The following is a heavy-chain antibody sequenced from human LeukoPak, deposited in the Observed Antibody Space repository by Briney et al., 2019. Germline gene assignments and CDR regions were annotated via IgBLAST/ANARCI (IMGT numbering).Heavy chain of an antibody. J-gene: IGHJ3*02. CDR2: ISRSSSYI. CDR1: DFTFSSST. CDR3: ARAVGDYAAFDI. V-gene: IGHV3-21*01. D-gene: IGHD4-17*01. Sequence: KAGGSLRLSCAASDFTFSSSTMNWVRQAPGKGLEWVSSISRSSSYIYYADSLKGRFTISRDNAKNSLYLQMNSLGAEDTAVYYCARAVGDYAAFDIWGQGTMVTVSS.